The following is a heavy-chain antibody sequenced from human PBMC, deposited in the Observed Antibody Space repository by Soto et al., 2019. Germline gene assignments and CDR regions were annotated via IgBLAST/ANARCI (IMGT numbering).Heavy chain of an antibody. CDR1: GGSFSGYY. J-gene: IGHJ4*02. CDR2: INHSGST. D-gene: IGHD6-13*01. Sequence: SETLSLTCAVYGGSFSGYYWSWIRQPPGKGLEWIGEINHSGSTNYNPSLKSRVTISVDTSKNQFSLKLSSVTAADTAVYYCARAAAGTFDDWGQGTLVTVSS. CDR3: ARAAAGTFDD. V-gene: IGHV4-34*01.